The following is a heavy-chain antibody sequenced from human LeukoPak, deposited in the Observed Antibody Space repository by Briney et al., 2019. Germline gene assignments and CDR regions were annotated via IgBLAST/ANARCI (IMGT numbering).Heavy chain of an antibody. CDR1: GFNVSSNS. D-gene: IGHD2-15*01. V-gene: IGHV3-23*01. Sequence: GGSLRLSCAASGFNVSSNSKRRVRQAPGKGLEWVSAISNNGGYTYYADSVQGRFTISRDNSKSTLCLQMNSLRAEDTAVYYCAKQLGYCSDGSCYFPYWGQGTLVTVSS. CDR2: ISNNGGYT. CDR3: AKQLGYCSDGSCYFPY. J-gene: IGHJ4*02.